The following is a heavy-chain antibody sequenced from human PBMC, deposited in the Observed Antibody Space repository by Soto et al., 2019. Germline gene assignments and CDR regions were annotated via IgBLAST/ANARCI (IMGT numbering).Heavy chain of an antibody. Sequence: PSETLSLTCAVSCGSISSGGYSWSWIRQPPGKGLEWIGYIYYSGSTNYNPSLKSRVTISVDTSKNQFSLKLSSVTAADTAVYYCARDSGLYYYDSSGIRDNWFDPWGQGTLVTVSS. D-gene: IGHD3-22*01. CDR2: IYYSGST. V-gene: IGHV4-61*08. CDR1: CGSISSGGYS. CDR3: ARDSGLYYYDSSGIRDNWFDP. J-gene: IGHJ5*02.